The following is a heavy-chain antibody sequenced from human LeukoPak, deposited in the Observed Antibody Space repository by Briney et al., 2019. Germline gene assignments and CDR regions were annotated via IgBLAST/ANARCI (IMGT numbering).Heavy chain of an antibody. CDR3: ARERIAAAGACDY. CDR1: GFTFSSYE. Sequence: GGSLRLSCAASGFTFSSYEMNWVRQAPGEGLEWVSYISSSGSTIYYEDSVKGRFTISRDNAKNSLYLQMNSLRAEDTAVYYCARERIAAAGACDYWGQGTLVTVSS. D-gene: IGHD6-13*01. J-gene: IGHJ4*02. V-gene: IGHV3-48*03. CDR2: ISSSGSTI.